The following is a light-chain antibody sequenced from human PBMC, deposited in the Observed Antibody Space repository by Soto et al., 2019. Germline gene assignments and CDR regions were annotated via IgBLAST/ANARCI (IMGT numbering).Light chain of an antibody. CDR1: SSDVGAYHY. CDR3: TSYAGTYGFFDV. V-gene: IGLV2-8*01. J-gene: IGLJ1*01. Sequence: QSALTQPPSASGSPGQSVTISCTGTSSDVGAYHYVSWYQQLPGKAPKLIIYEVSKRHSGVPDRFSGSKSGNTASLTVSGLQAEDEADYYSTSYAGTYGFFDVCGTGTESTVL. CDR2: EVS.